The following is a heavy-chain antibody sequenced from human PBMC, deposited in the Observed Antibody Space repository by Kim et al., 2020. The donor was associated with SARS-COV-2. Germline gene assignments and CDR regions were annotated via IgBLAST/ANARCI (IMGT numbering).Heavy chain of an antibody. D-gene: IGHD2-2*01. CDR1: GFIFTNAC. V-gene: IGHV3-15*01. CDR2: IKSKADGGTT. Sequence: GGSLRLSCAASGFIFTNACMSWVRQAPGKGLEWVGRIKSKADGGTTAYIAPVKGRFTISRDNSKNTLYLQMNSLKTEDTAVYYCTQYQPLDYWGQGTLVTVSS. J-gene: IGHJ4*02. CDR3: TQYQPLDY.